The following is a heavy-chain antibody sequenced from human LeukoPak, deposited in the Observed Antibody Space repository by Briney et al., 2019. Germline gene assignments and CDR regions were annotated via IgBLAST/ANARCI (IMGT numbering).Heavy chain of an antibody. CDR1: GYSFTSYW. D-gene: IGHD6-13*01. CDR2: IDPGDSDT. J-gene: IGHJ4*02. CDR3: ARVPPYYSSSWYYIDY. V-gene: IGHV5-51*01. Sequence: GEPLKISCKGSGYSFTSYWIGWVRQMPGKGLEWMGIIDPGDSDTRYSPSFQGQVTISADKSISTAYLQWSSLKASDTAMYYCARVPPYYSSSWYYIDYWGQGTLVTVSS.